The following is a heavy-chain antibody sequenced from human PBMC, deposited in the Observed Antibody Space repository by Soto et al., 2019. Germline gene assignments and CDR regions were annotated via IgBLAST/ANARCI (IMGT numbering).Heavy chain of an antibody. CDR1: GGSFSGNY. CDR2: ISHSGSGT. J-gene: IGHJ4*02. CDR3: ARGHLPGGNTFYYDY. V-gene: IGHV4-34*01. D-gene: IGHD2-15*01. Sequence: QVQLQQWGAGLLKPSETLSLTCTVYGGSFSGNYWSWIRQPPGMGLEWIGEISHSGSGTNYNPSLKSLVTISVDTSKNQFSLNLSSVTAADTAMYYCARGHLPGGNTFYYDYWGQGTLVTVSS.